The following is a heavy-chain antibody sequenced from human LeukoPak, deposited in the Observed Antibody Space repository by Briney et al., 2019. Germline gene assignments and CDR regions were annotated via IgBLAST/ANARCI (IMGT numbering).Heavy chain of an antibody. J-gene: IGHJ6*03. CDR3: ARDGYGNNYMDV. Sequence: PGGSLRLSCAASGFTFSSYGMHWVRQAPGKGLEWVTFIRYDGSNKYYADSVKGRFTISRDNSKNTLSLQMNSLRAEDTAVYYCARDGYGNNYMDVWGKGTTVTVSS. V-gene: IGHV3-30*02. CDR1: GFTFSSYG. D-gene: IGHD1/OR15-1a*01. CDR2: IRYDGSNK.